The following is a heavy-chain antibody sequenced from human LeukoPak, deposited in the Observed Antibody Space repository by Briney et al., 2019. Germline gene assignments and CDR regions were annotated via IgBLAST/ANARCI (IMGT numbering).Heavy chain of an antibody. CDR3: ARAEYGDSEVPLDY. V-gene: IGHV4-59*01. J-gene: IGHJ4*02. Sequence: SETLSLTCTVSGGSISSCYWSWIRQPPGKGLEWIGYIYYSGSTNYNPSLKSRVTISVDTSKNQFSLKLSSVTAADTAVYYCARAEYGDSEVPLDYWGQGTLVTVSS. D-gene: IGHD4-17*01. CDR2: IYYSGST. CDR1: GGSISSCY.